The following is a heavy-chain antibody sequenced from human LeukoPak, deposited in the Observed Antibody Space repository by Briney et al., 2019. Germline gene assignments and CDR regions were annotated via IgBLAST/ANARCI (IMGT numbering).Heavy chain of an antibody. CDR2: ISSSSSYI. Sequence: GGSLRLSCAASGFTFSSYSMNWVRQAPGKVLEWVSSISSSSSYIYYADSVKGRFTISRDNAKNSLYLQMNSLRAEDTAVYYCARTSNYDRPSFDYWGQGTLVTVSS. D-gene: IGHD3-3*01. J-gene: IGHJ4*02. CDR1: GFTFSSYS. CDR3: ARTSNYDRPSFDY. V-gene: IGHV3-21*01.